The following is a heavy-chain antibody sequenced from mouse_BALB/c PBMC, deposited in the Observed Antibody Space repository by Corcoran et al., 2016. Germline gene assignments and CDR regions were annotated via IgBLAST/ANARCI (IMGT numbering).Heavy chain of an antibody. D-gene: IGHD1-2*01. CDR2: ISYDGSN. CDR1: GYSITSGYY. J-gene: IGHJ1*01. V-gene: IGHV3-6*02. Sequence: DVQLQESGPGLVKPSQSLSLTCSVTGYSITSGYYWNWIRQFPGNKLEWMGYISYDGSNNYNPSLKNRISITRDTSKNQFFLKLNSVTTEDTATYYCAITTATYFDVWGAGTTVIVSS. CDR3: AITTATYFDV.